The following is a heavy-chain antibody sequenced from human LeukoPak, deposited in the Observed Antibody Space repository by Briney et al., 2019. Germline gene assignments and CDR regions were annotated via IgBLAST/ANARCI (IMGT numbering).Heavy chain of an antibody. J-gene: IGHJ6*04. D-gene: IGHD5-12*01. CDR1: GYTFTSFD. CDR3: ARNHVPTGLRDV. V-gene: IGHV1-8*01. Sequence: ASVKVSCKASGYTFTSFDINWVRQATGQGPEWMGWMNPNSGNTGYAQKFQGRVTMTRDTSINTAYMELSRLGSEDTAVYYCARNHVPTGLRDVWGTGTPVIVSS. CDR2: MNPNSGNT.